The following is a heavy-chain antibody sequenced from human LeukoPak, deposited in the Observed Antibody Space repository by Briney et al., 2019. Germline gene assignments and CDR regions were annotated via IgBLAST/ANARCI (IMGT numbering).Heavy chain of an antibody. V-gene: IGHV5-51*01. CDR2: IYPGDSDT. D-gene: IGHD5-12*01. CDR3: ARLLGGYDSDY. Sequence: GESLKISCKGSGYTFSNYWIGWVRQMPGKGLEWMGIIYPGDSDTRFSPSFQGQVTMSADKSISTAYLQWSSLKASDTAMYYCARLLGGYDSDYWGQGTLVTVSS. J-gene: IGHJ4*02. CDR1: GYTFSNYW.